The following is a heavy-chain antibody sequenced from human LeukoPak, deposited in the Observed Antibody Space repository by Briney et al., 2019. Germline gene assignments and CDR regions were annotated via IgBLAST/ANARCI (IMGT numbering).Heavy chain of an antibody. CDR2: INHSGST. CDR1: GGSFSGYY. J-gene: IGHJ4*02. V-gene: IGHV4-34*01. CDR3: ARARRGSYYPLDY. D-gene: IGHD1-26*01. Sequence: SGTLSLTCAVYGGSFSGYYWSWIRQPPGKGLEWIGEINHSGSTNYNPSLKSRVTISVDTSKNQFSLKLSSVTAADTAVYYCARARRGSYYPLDYWGQGTLVTVSS.